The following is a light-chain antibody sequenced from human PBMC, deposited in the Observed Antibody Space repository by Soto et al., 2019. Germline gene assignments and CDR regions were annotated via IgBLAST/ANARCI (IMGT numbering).Light chain of an antibody. Sequence: DSEMKQQPGSVSSSVGDIFTITCMAGQCISSWLAWYQQKPGKAPKLMIYAASSLQSGVPSRFSGSGSGTDFTLCISSLQPEEFAPYKCLQANIFPIPVGQVGRL. V-gene: IGKV1D-12*01. CDR3: LQANIFPIP. CDR2: AAS. J-gene: IGKJ5*01. CDR1: QCISSW.